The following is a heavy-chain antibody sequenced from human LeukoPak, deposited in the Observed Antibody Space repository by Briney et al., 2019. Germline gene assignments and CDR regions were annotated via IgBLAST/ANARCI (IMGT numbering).Heavy chain of an antibody. Sequence: SETLSLTCAVYGVSFSGYYWSWIRQPPGKGLEWIGEINHSGSTNYNPSLKSRVTISVDTSKNQFSLKLSSVTAADTAVYYCARVSPLRFPRTYYFDYWGQGTLVTVSS. J-gene: IGHJ4*02. CDR3: ARVSPLRFPRTYYFDY. CDR2: INHSGST. CDR1: GVSFSGYY. D-gene: IGHD3-3*01. V-gene: IGHV4-34*01.